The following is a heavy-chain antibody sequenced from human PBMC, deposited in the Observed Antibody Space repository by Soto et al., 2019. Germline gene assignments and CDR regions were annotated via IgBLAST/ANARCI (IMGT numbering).Heavy chain of an antibody. V-gene: IGHV1-8*01. Sequence: GASVKVSCKASGYTFTSYDINWVRQATGQGLEWMGWMNPNSGNTGYAQKFQGRVTMTRNTSISTAYMELSSPRSEDTAVYYCAREPPPGDFWSGYSTGNWFDPWGQGTLVTVSS. CDR1: GYTFTSYD. CDR2: MNPNSGNT. D-gene: IGHD3-3*01. J-gene: IGHJ5*02. CDR3: AREPPPGDFWSGYSTGNWFDP.